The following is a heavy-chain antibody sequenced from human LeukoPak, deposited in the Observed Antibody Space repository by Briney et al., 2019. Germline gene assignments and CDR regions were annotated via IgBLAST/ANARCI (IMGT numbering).Heavy chain of an antibody. CDR2: INPSGGST. CDR1: GYTFTSYY. CDR3: ARGHCSGGSCYSSYFDY. J-gene: IGHJ4*02. Sequence: GASVKVSCKASGYTFTSYYMHWVRQAPGQGLEWMGIINPSGGSTSYAQKFQGRVTMTRDTSTSTVYMELSSLRSEDTAVYYCARGHCSGGSCYSSYFDYWGQGTLVTVSS. D-gene: IGHD2-15*01. V-gene: IGHV1-46*01.